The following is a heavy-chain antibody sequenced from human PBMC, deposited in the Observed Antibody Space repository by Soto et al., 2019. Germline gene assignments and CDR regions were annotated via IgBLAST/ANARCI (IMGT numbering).Heavy chain of an antibody. V-gene: IGHV1-69*01. CDR3: ARDPRQDCSGETCYYS. Sequence: QVQLVQSAAEVKKPGSSVKVSSKASGGTLSSYVISWVRQAPGQGLEWMGGIIPIFGTTTYGEKFQGRVTITADESTSTTYMELSSLKSEDTAVYYCARDPRQDCSGETCYYSWGQGTLVTVSS. CDR2: IIPIFGTT. J-gene: IGHJ4*02. CDR1: GGTLSSYV. D-gene: IGHD2-15*01.